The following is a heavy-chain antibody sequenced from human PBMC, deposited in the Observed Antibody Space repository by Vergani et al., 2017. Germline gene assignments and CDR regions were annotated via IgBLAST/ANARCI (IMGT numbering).Heavy chain of an antibody. D-gene: IGHD3-10*01. CDR3: ARGLFKYYYGSGTWFDP. J-gene: IGHJ5*02. V-gene: IGHV4-34*01. Sequence: QVQLQQWGAGLLKPSETLSLTCAVYGGSFSGYYWSWIRQPPGKGLEWIGEINHSGSTNYNPSLKSRVTISVDTSKNQFSLKLSSVTAADTAGYYCARGLFKYYYGSGTWFDPWGQGTLVTVSS. CDR2: INHSGST. CDR1: GGSFSGYY.